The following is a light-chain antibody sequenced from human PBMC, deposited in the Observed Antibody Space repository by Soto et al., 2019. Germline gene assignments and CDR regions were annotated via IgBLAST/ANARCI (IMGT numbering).Light chain of an antibody. CDR1: ENISTY. CDR2: VAS. J-gene: IGKJ2*01. CDR3: QQSYSTLSYT. V-gene: IGKV1-39*01. Sequence: DIQMTQSPSSLSASVGDRVTITCRASENISTYLNWYQQKPGKTPDLLIYVASSLQSGDPSRFSGSGFGTDFTLTISSLQPEDFATYYCQQSYSTLSYTFGQGTKLEIK.